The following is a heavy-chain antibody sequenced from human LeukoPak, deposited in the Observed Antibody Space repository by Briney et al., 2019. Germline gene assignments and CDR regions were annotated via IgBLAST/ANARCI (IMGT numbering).Heavy chain of an antibody. D-gene: IGHD3-10*01. V-gene: IGHV4-39*01. CDR1: GGXISSSSYY. Sequence: SETLSLTCTVSGGXISSSSYYWGWIRQPPGEGLEWIGSIYYSGSTYYNPSLKSRVTISVDTSKNQFSLKLSSVTAADTAVYYCARRLYYGSGIYDYWGQGTLVTVSS. CDR2: IYYSGST. J-gene: IGHJ4*02. CDR3: ARRLYYGSGIYDY.